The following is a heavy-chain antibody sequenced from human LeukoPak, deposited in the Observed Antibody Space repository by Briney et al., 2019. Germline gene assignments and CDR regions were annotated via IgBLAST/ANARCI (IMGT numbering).Heavy chain of an antibody. CDR1: GFTFSAYA. D-gene: IGHD5-12*01. J-gene: IGHJ4*02. Sequence: GGSLRLSCAASGFTFSAYAMSWVRQAPGRGLEWVSGISGSGDSTYYADSVKGRFTISRDNSKNMLYLQMNSLRAEDTAVYYCAKGWNGYDRFDYWGQGTLVTVTS. V-gene: IGHV3-23*01. CDR3: AKGWNGYDRFDY. CDR2: ISGSGDST.